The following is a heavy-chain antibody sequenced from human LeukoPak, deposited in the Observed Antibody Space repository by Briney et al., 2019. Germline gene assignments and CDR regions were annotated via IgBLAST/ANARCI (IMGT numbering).Heavy chain of an antibody. CDR1: GGSFSGYY. CDR3: ARGVEQLD. Sequence: PSETLSLTCAVYGGSFSGYYWSWIRQPPGKGLEWIREINHRGSSNYNPSLKSRVNISIETSKNQFSLKLSSVTAADTAVYYCARGVEQLDWGQGTLVTVSS. J-gene: IGHJ4*02. D-gene: IGHD6-13*01. V-gene: IGHV4-34*01. CDR2: INHRGSS.